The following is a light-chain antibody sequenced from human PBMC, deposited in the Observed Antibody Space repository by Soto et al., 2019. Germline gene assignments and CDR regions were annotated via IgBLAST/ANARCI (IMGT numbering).Light chain of an antibody. CDR3: HQYDSWT. CDR1: QSVNSNY. V-gene: IGKV3-20*01. CDR2: DTS. Sequence: EIVMTQSPATLSVSPGERATLPCRASQSVNSNYLAWYQQKPGQAPTVLIFDTSRRATGIPDRFSGSGSGTDFTLTISRLEPEDFAVYYCHQYDSWTFGQGTKVDIK. J-gene: IGKJ1*01.